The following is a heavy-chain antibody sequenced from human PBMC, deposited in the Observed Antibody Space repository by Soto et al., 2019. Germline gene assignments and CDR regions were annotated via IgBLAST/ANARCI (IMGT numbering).Heavy chain of an antibody. CDR2: ISAHNGNT. CDR3: ARGRYGAY. J-gene: IGHJ4*02. D-gene: IGHD3-10*01. CDR1: GYAFTTYG. V-gene: IGHV1-18*01. Sequence: QVHLVQSGAEVKKPGASVKVSCKGSGYAFTTYGITWVRQAPGQGLEWMGWISAHNGNTNSAQKPQGRVTVTRDTSTSTAYMELRSLRSDDTAVYYCARGRYGAYWGQGALVTVSS.